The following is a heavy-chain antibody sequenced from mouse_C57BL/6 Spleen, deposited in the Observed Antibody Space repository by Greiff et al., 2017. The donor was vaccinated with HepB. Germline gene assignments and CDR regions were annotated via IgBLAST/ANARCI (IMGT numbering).Heavy chain of an antibody. D-gene: IGHD3-2*02. CDR3: TYFRQLRSYYFDY. Sequence: VQLQQSGAELVRPGASVKLSCTASGFNIKDDYMHWVKQRPEQGLEWIGWIDPENGDTEYASKFQGKATIPADTSSNTAYLQLSSLTSEDTAVYYCTYFRQLRSYYFDYWGQGPTLPVSS. CDR2: IDPENGDT. CDR1: GFNIKDDY. V-gene: IGHV14-4*01. J-gene: IGHJ2*01.